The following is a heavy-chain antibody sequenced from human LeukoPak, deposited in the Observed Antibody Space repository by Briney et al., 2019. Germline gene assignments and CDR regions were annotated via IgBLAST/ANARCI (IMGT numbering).Heavy chain of an antibody. J-gene: IGHJ4*02. D-gene: IGHD4-23*01. CDR3: ARVLDYGGNTRDY. CDR1: RYTFTSYD. CDR2: MNPNSGNT. V-gene: IGHV1-8*03. Sequence: ASVKVSCKASRYTFTSYDINWVRQATGQGLEWMGWMNPNSGNTGYAQKFQGRVTITRNTSISTAYMELSSLRSEDTAVYYCARVLDYGGNTRDYWGQGTLVTVSS.